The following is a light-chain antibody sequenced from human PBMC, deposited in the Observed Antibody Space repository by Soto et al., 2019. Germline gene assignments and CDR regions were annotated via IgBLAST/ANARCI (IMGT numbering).Light chain of an antibody. Sequence: PGERATLSCRASQSVSSYLAWYQQKPGQAPRLLIYDASNRATGIPARFSGSGSGTDFTLTISSLEPEDFAVYYCQQRSNWPPAFGGGTKVEIK. CDR2: DAS. CDR1: QSVSSY. CDR3: QQRSNWPPA. V-gene: IGKV3-11*01. J-gene: IGKJ4*01.